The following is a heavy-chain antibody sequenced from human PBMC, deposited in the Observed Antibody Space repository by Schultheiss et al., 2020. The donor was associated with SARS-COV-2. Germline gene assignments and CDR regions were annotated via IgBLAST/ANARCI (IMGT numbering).Heavy chain of an antibody. CDR3: ARVHCSSTSCYYYFDY. D-gene: IGHD2-2*01. Sequence: GSLRLSCAASGFTFSSYAMSWVRQHPGKGLEWIGYIYYSGSTNYNPSLKSRVTISVDTSKNQFSLKLSSVTAADTAVYYCARVHCSSTSCYYYFDYWGQGTLVTVSS. CDR2: IYYSGST. V-gene: IGHV4-59*12. J-gene: IGHJ4*02. CDR1: GFTFSSYA.